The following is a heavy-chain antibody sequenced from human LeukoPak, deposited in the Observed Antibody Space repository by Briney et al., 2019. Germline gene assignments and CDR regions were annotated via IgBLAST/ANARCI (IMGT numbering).Heavy chain of an antibody. CDR1: GGSISNSSYY. CDR2: IYYSGST. D-gene: IGHD3-10*02. Sequence: SETLSLTCTVSGGSISNSSYYWGWIRQPPGKALEWIGSIYYSGSTYYNPSLKSRVTISVETSKNQFSLKLSSVTAADTAVYYCASHSSYVSPFRSWGRGPLVTVSP. CDR3: ASHSSYVSPFRS. J-gene: IGHJ5*02. V-gene: IGHV4-39*01.